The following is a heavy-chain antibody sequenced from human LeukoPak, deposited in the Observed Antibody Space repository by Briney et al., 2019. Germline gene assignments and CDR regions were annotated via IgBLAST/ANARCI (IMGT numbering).Heavy chain of an antibody. V-gene: IGHV1-2*06. CDR3: ARGYCSGGSCYSVENWFDP. CDR1: GYTFTGYY. Sequence: GASVKVSCKAAGYTFTGYYMFWVRQAPGQGLEWMGRINPNSGGTNYAQESQGRVTMTRDTSISTAYMELSRLRSDDTAVYYCARGYCSGGSCYSVENWFDPWGQGTLVTVSS. J-gene: IGHJ5*02. D-gene: IGHD2-15*01. CDR2: INPNSGGT.